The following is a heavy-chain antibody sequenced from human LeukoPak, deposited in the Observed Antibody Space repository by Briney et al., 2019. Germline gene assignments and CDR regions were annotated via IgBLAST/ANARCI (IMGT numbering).Heavy chain of an antibody. CDR2: INANSGGT. Sequence: ASLTVSSMPSVYTFTVYYMHWVRQAPGQGRGWVGWINANSGGTNYAQKLQGRVTMTRDTSISTAYMELSRLRSDDTAVYYCARDPGDYGDPHWGQGTLVTVSS. D-gene: IGHD4-17*01. V-gene: IGHV1-2*02. CDR3: ARDPGDYGDPH. CDR1: VYTFTVYY. J-gene: IGHJ4*02.